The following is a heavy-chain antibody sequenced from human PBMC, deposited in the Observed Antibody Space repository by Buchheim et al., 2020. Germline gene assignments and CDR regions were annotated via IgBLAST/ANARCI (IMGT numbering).Heavy chain of an antibody. D-gene: IGHD2-2*01. CDR3: AREAFLRVPPRPRGSDP. J-gene: IGHJ5*02. CDR2: IYHSGST. V-gene: IGHV4-4*02. CDR1: GGSISSSNW. Sequence: QVQLQESGPGLVKPSGTLSLTCAVSGGSISSSNWWSWVRQPPGKGLEWIGEIYHSGSTNYNPSLKSRVTISVDTSKNQFSLKLRSVTAADTAVYYCAREAFLRVPPRPRGSDPWGQGTL.